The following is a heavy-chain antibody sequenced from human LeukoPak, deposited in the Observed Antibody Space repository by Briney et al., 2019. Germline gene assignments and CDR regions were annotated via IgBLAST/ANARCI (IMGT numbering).Heavy chain of an antibody. J-gene: IGHJ4*02. CDR1: GVSITNYY. CDR3: ARLVCGGGSCPAEFDY. D-gene: IGHD2-15*01. V-gene: IGHV4-59*08. Sequence: SETLSLTCTVSGVSITNYYWSWIRQPPGKGLEWIGYVYNTESANYNPSLKSRVTISVDTSKNQFSLKLTSVTAADTAVYYCARLVCGGGSCPAEFDYWGQGTLVTVSS. CDR2: VYNTESA.